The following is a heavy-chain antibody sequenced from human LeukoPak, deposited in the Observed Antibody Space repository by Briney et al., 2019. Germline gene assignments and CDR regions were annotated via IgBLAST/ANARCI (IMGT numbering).Heavy chain of an antibody. D-gene: IGHD3-10*01. Sequence: GGSLRLSCAASGFTFSSYWMHWVRQAPGKGLVWVSRINSDGSSTSYADSVKGRFTISRDNAKNSLYLQMNSLRAEDTAVYYCARDEVTMVRGVMPYYYYYYMDVWGKGTTVTISS. V-gene: IGHV3-74*01. CDR1: GFTFSSYW. CDR3: ARDEVTMVRGVMPYYYYYYMDV. J-gene: IGHJ6*03. CDR2: INSDGSST.